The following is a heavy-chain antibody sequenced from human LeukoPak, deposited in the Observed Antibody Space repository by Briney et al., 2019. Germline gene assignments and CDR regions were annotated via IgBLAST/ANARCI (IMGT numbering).Heavy chain of an antibody. J-gene: IGHJ1*01. CDR3: AGRGQRYFRD. Sequence: SETLSLTCTVSGGSISSSSYYWGWIRQPPGKGLEWIGSIYYSGSTYYNPSLKSRVTISLDTSKNQLSLNLTSVTAADTAVYYCAGRGQRYFRDWGQGTLVTVSS. V-gene: IGHV4-39*07. CDR2: IYYSGST. CDR1: GGSISSSSYY.